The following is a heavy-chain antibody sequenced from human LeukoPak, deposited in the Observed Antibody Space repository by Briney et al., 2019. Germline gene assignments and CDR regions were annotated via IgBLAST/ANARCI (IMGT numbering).Heavy chain of an antibody. CDR1: GFTFNRFG. Sequence: GGSLRLSCATSGFTFNRFGMHWVRQAPGKGLEWVAVIWYDGSNKDYADSVKGRFTISRDNSKNTLYLQMNSLRAEDTAVYYCAKDGNYYGMDVWGQGTTVTVSS. CDR2: IWYDGSNK. V-gene: IGHV3-30*02. J-gene: IGHJ6*02. CDR3: AKDGNYYGMDV.